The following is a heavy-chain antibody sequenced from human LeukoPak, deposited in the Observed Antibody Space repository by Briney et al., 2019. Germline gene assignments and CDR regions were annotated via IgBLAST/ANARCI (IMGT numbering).Heavy chain of an antibody. J-gene: IGHJ4*02. CDR2: INPSGGST. V-gene: IGHV1-46*01. D-gene: IGHD2-15*01. CDR3: ARDLDIVVVVAATGLGY. Sequence: GASVKVSCKASGYTFTSYYMHWVRQAPGQGLEWMGIINPSGGSTSYAQKFQGRVTMTRDMSTSTVYIELSSLRSEDTAVYYCARDLDIVVVVAATGLGYWGQGTLVTVSS. CDR1: GYTFTSYY.